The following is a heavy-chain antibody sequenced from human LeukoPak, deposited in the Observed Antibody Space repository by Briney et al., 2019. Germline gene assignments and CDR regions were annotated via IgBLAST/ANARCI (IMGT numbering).Heavy chain of an antibody. J-gene: IGHJ6*02. CDR1: GYTFTSYA. D-gene: IGHD3-22*01. CDR3: ARALMYYYDSSGSLYYYYGMDV. CDR2: ISAYNGNT. Sequence: GASVKVSCKASGYTFTSYAMHWVRQAPGQRLEWMGWISAYNGNTNYAQKLQGRVTMTTDTSTSTAYMELSSLRSEDTAVYYCARALMYYYDSSGSLYYYYGMDVWGQGTTVTVSS. V-gene: IGHV1-18*01.